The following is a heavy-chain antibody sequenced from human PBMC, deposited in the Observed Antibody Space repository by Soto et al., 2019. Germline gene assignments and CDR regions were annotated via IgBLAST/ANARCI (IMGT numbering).Heavy chain of an antibody. CDR1: GFTFSSYD. CDR3: ARDDPLNITIFGVGFTPMTYQFDP. CDR2: ISYDGSNK. Sequence: QVQLVESGGGVVQPGRSLRLSCAASGFTFSSYDMHWVRQAPGKGLEWVAVISYDGSNKYYADSVKGRFTICRDNSKDTLYLQLNSRRAEDTAVYYCARDDPLNITIFGVGFTPMTYQFDPWGQGTLVT. V-gene: IGHV3-30-3*01. J-gene: IGHJ5*02. D-gene: IGHD3-3*01.